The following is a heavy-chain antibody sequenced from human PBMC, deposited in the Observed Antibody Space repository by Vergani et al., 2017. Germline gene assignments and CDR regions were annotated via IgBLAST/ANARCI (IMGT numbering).Heavy chain of an antibody. CDR1: GYSFTSYW. Sequence: EVQLVQSGAEVKKPGESLKISCKGSGYSFTSYWIGWVRQMPXKGLEWMGIIYPGDSDTRYSPSFQGQVTISADKSISTAYLQWSSLKASDTAMYYWARLGYCSGGSCWNYYGMDVWGQGTTVTVSS. D-gene: IGHD2-15*01. CDR3: ARLGYCSGGSCWNYYGMDV. CDR2: IYPGDSDT. J-gene: IGHJ6*02. V-gene: IGHV5-51*01.